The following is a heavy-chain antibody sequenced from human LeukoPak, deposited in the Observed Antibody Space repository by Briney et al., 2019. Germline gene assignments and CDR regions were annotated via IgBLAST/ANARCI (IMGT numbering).Heavy chain of an antibody. V-gene: IGHV3-66*01. Sequence: GGSLRLSCAASGFTVSSNHMSWVRQAPGKGLEWVSVIYSGGSTYYADSVKGRFTISRDNSKNTLYLQMNSLRAEDTAVYYCASAWDKVAFDIWGQGTMVTVSS. CDR1: GFTVSSNH. CDR3: ASAWDKVAFDI. J-gene: IGHJ3*02. CDR2: IYSGGST. D-gene: IGHD1-26*01.